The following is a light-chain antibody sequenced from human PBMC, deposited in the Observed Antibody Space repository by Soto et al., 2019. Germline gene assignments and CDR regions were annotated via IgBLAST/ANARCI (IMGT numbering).Light chain of an antibody. CDR3: SSYTSSSTRV. CDR2: DVS. V-gene: IGLV2-14*01. J-gene: IGLJ1*01. CDR1: SSDVGGYNY. Sequence: QSVLTQPASVSGSPGQSITISCTGTSSDVGGYNYVSWYQQHPGKAPKLMMYDVSNRPSGVSNRFSGSKSGNTASLTISGLQADDEADYYCSSYTSSSTRVFGTGTKVTVL.